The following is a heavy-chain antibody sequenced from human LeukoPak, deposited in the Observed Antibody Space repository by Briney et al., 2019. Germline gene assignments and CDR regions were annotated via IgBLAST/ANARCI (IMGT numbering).Heavy chain of an antibody. CDR1: GYTFTSYG. CDR2: ISAYNGNT. J-gene: IGHJ4*02. V-gene: IGHV1-18*01. CDR3: ARDEYWVGATSYDY. D-gene: IGHD1-26*01. Sequence: ASVKVSCKASGYTFTSYGISWVRQAPGQGLEWMGRISAYNGNTNYAQKLQGRVTMTTDTSTSTAYMELRSLRSDDTAVYYCARDEYWVGATSYDYWGQGTLVTVSS.